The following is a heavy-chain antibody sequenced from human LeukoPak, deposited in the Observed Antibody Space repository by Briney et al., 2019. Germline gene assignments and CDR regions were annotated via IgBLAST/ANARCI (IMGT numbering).Heavy chain of an antibody. J-gene: IGHJ6*03. CDR1: GFTFSSYD. V-gene: IGHV3-30*02. D-gene: IGHD6-19*01. Sequence: PGGSLRLSCAASGFTFSSYDMHWVRQASGKGLEWVAFIRYGGSIKYYADSVKGRFTISRDNSKDTLYLQMNSLRAEDTAVYYCARTSSGWYFYMDVWGKGTTVTVSS. CDR2: IRYGGSIK. CDR3: ARTSSGWYFYMDV.